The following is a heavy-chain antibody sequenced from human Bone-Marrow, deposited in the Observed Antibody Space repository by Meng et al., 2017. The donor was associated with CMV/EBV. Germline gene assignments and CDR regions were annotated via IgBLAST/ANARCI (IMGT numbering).Heavy chain of an antibody. J-gene: IGHJ4*02. CDR3: AKGHLGYSNSPYYFDF. Sequence: SLKISCAASGFTFDDYAMHWVRQAPGKGLEWVSSISWNSGSLVYADSVKGRFTISRDNARNSLYLQMNSLRTEDMAFYYCAKGHLGYSNSPYYFDFWGQGTLVTVSS. CDR1: GFTFDDYA. CDR2: ISWNSGSL. D-gene: IGHD6-13*01. V-gene: IGHV3-9*03.